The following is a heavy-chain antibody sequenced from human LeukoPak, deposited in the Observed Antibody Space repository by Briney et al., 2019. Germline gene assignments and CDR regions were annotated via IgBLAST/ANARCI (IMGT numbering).Heavy chain of an antibody. J-gene: IGHJ6*02. D-gene: IGHD3-16*01. CDR3: ARIQRTSGIMITFGGVLDGMDV. Sequence: SETLSLTCSVSGGSINTYYWSWIRQPPGKGLEWIEYIYYSGSTNYNPSLKSRVTISVDTSKNQFSLKLSSVTAADTAVYYCARIQRTSGIMITFGGVLDGMDVWGQGTTVTVSS. CDR1: GGSINTYY. CDR2: IYYSGST. V-gene: IGHV4-59*08.